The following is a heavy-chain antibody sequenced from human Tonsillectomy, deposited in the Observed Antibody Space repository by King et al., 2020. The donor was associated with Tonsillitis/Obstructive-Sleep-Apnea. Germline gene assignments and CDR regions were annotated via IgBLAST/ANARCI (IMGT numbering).Heavy chain of an antibody. CDR3: AXVGGXXXDXXXFAPDXWYFXL. CDR2: IVVGSGNT. CDR1: GFTFTSXG. Sequence: QLVESGPEVKKPGTSVKVSCTASGFTFTSXGMQWVRQARGQRLEWIGWIVVGSGNTNYAQKFQERVTITRDMSTSTAYMELSSLRSEDTAVYYCAXVGGXXXDXXXFAPDXWYFXLWGRXTPVTV. D-gene: IGHD3-22*01. V-gene: IGHV1-58*02. J-gene: IGHJ2*01.